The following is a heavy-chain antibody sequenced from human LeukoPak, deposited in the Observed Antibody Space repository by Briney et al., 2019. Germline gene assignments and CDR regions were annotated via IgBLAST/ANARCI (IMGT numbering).Heavy chain of an antibody. CDR3: ARGHPARILYSSGWYYSSVQGSNWFDP. V-gene: IGHV4-38-2*02. CDR1: GYSISSGYF. Sequence: PSETLSLTCTVSGYSISSGYFWGWVRQAPGKGLEWIGSSYPSGSTYYNPSLKSRVTISVDTSKNQFSLKLSSVTAADTAVYYCARGHPARILYSSGWYYSSVQGSNWFDPWGQGTLVTVSS. J-gene: IGHJ5*02. D-gene: IGHD2-8*01. CDR2: SYPSGST.